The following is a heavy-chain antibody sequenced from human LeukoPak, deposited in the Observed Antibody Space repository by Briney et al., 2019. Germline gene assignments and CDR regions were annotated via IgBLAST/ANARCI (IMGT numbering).Heavy chain of an antibody. CDR2: IYYSGST. D-gene: IGHD2-21*02. Sequence: PSETLSLTCAVYGGSFSGYYWSWIRQPPGKGLEWIGSIYYSGSTYYNPSLKSRVTISVDTSKNQFSLKLSSVTAADTSVYYCARHVGVVTAEYDYWGQGTLVTVSS. CDR3: ARHVGVVTAEYDY. CDR1: GGSFSGYY. V-gene: IGHV4-34*01. J-gene: IGHJ4*02.